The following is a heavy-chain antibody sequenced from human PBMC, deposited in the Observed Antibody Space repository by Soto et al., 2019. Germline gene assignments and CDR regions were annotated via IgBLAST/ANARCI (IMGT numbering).Heavy chain of an antibody. CDR2: IYSSGNA. CDR3: AKGRGFYADNYFDP. Sequence: QVHLLESGPGLVKPSETLSLTCSVSLDSISNSYWTWIRQPAGKGLEWIGHIYSSGNANYNPSLKSRVTMSLETSKTQCSLSLKSVTAADTAIYYCAKGRGFYADNYFDPWGQGTQVTVSS. CDR1: LDSISNSY. V-gene: IGHV4-4*07. J-gene: IGHJ5*02. D-gene: IGHD5-12*01.